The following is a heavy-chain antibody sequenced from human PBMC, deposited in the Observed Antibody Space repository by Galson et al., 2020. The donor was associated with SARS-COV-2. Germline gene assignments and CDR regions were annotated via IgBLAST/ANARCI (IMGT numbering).Heavy chain of an antibody. CDR1: GGSISCSNW. D-gene: IGHD5-12*01. CDR2: IYHSGST. Sequence: SETLSLTCAVSGGSISCSNWWSWVRQPPGKGLEWIGEIYHSGSTNYNPSLKSRVTISVDKSKNQFSLKLSSVTAADTAVYYCARSRRGWLQLKPYYFDYWGQGTLVTVAS. V-gene: IGHV4-4*02. J-gene: IGHJ4*02. CDR3: ARSRRGWLQLKPYYFDY.